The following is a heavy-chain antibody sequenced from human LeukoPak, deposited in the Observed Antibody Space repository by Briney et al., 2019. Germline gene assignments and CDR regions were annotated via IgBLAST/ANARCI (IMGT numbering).Heavy chain of an antibody. V-gene: IGHV1-18*01. Sequence: ASVKVSCKASDYTFTNYGITWVRQAPGQGLEWMGWISTHDGHTICAQDLQGRVTMTRDTSISTALMELTRLRSDDTAVYYCARDYCSSTSCLFDYWGQGTLVTVSS. CDR3: ARDYCSSTSCLFDY. CDR1: DYTFTNYG. D-gene: IGHD2-2*01. CDR2: ISTHDGHT. J-gene: IGHJ4*02.